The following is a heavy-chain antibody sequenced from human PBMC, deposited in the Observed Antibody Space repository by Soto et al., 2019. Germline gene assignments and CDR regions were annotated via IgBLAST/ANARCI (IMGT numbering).Heavy chain of an antibody. J-gene: IGHJ4*02. CDR3: ARASVGATPMDY. V-gene: IGHV1-3*01. CDR2: INAGNGNT. CDR1: GYTFTSYA. Sequence: ASVKVSCKASGYTFTSYAMHWVRQAPGQRLEWMGWINAGNGNTKYSQKFQGRVTITRDTSASTAYMELSSLRSEDTAVYYCARASVGATPMDYWGQGTLVTVS. D-gene: IGHD1-26*01.